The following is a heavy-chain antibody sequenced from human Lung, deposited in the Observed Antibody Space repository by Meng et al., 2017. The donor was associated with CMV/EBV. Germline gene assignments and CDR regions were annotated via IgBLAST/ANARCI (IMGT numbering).Heavy chain of an antibody. CDR2: ISGSGGIT. CDR1: GFTFSSYV. J-gene: IGHJ4*02. D-gene: IGHD2-8*01. V-gene: IGHV3-23*01. Sequence: GGSLRLSCAASGFTFSSYVMSWVRQAPGKGLEWVSAISGSGGITYYADSVKGRFTISRDNSKNTLYLEINSLRAEDTAEYYCAKDEAVYAISPFDYWGQGXLVTVSS. CDR3: AKDEAVYAISPFDY.